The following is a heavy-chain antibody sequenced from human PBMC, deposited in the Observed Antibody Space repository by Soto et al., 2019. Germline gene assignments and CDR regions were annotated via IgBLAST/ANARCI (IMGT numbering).Heavy chain of an antibody. CDR3: ARSLSDGYNWDSFDY. CDR2: IIPIFGTA. D-gene: IGHD1-1*01. CDR1: GGTFSSYA. J-gene: IGHJ4*02. Sequence: QVQLVQSGAEVKKPGSSVKVSCKASGGTFSSYAISWVRQAPGQGLEWMGGIIPIFGTANYAQKFQGRVTSAADVSKXTAYMALSSLRSEDTAVYYCARSLSDGYNWDSFDYWGQGPLVTVSS. V-gene: IGHV1-69*12.